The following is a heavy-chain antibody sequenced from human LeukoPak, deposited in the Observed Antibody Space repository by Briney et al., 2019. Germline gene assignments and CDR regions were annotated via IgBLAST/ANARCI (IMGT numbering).Heavy chain of an antibody. D-gene: IGHD3-3*01. CDR2: IFYSGST. CDR3: ARHGPLYDIWSAQFYFDY. V-gene: IGHV4-59*08. J-gene: IGHJ4*02. CDR1: GGSISSYY. Sequence: SETLSLTCTVSGGSISSYYWSWIRQPPGKGLEWIAYIFYSGSTNYTPSLKSRVTISVDMSKSQFSLTLSSVTAADTALYYCARHGPLYDIWSAQFYFDYWGQGTLVAVSS.